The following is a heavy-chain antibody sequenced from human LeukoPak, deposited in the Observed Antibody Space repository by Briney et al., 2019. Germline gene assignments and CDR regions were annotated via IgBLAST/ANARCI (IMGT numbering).Heavy chain of an antibody. CDR3: ARALTYSYGSMDF. CDR1: GVSFSGYS. V-gene: IGHV3-21*01. J-gene: IGHJ4*02. CDR2: ISSGSKYI. Sequence: GGSLRLSCADSGVSFSGYSMNWGRQAPGKGLEWVSSISSGSKYIYNADSVTGRFTISRDNAKNSLYLQMDGLRAEDTAVSYCARALTYSYGSMDFWGQGALVIVSS. D-gene: IGHD5-18*01.